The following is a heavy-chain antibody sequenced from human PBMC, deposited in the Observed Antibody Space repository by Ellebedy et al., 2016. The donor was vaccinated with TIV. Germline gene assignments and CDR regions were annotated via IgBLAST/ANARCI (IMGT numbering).Heavy chain of an antibody. CDR3: ARYSGDPSWYLDL. CDR2: IRGDGKQT. CDR1: GFTFSTYW. D-gene: IGHD1-14*01. Sequence: PGGSLRLSCAASGFTFSTYWMTRVRQAPGKGLEWVGNIRGDGKQTAQVDSLKGRFTISRDNAKNSLYRQRDSLRAEDTALYYCARYSGDPSWYLDLWGRGTLVTVSS. J-gene: IGHJ2*01. V-gene: IGHV3-7*03.